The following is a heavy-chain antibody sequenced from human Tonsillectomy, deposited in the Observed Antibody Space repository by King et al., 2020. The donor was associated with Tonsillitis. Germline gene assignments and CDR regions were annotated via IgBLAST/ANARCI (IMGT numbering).Heavy chain of an antibody. V-gene: IGHV3-33*08. Sequence: VQLVESGGDVVQPGRSLKLSCGASGFAFTKYGIHWVRQAPGKGLEWVAVLWSYGSRKYYAYSVKGRFTISRDESKSTVYLQMNSLRGEDTAVYYCARDVDTSGNYNWFDPWGQGTLVTVSS. CDR3: ARDVDTSGNYNWFDP. J-gene: IGHJ5*02. CDR1: GFAFTKYG. D-gene: IGHD3-22*01. CDR2: LWSYGSRK.